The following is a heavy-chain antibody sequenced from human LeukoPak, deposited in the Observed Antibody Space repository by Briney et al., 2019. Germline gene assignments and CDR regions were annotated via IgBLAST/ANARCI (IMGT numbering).Heavy chain of an antibody. CDR1: GGSISSGGYY. CDR3: ARANRLRGVIIKKPYYFDY. Sequence: SQTLSLTCTVSGGSISSGGYYWSWIRQHPGKGLEWIGYIYYSGSTYYNPSLKSRVTISVDTSKNQFSLKPSSVTAADTAVYYCARANRLRGVIIKKPYYFDYWGQGTLVTVSS. V-gene: IGHV4-31*03. D-gene: IGHD3-10*01. CDR2: IYYSGST. J-gene: IGHJ4*02.